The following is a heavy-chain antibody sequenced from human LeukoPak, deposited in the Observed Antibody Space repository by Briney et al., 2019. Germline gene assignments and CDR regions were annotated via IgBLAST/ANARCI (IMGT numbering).Heavy chain of an antibody. D-gene: IGHD3-10*01. Sequence: SGGSLRLSCAASGFTFSSYGMHWVRQAPGKGLEWVAFIRYDGSNKYYADSVKGRFTISRDNSKNTLYLQMNSLRAEDTAVYYCAKDFLSLVLWFGESYYFDYWGQGTLVTVSS. CDR3: AKDFLSLVLWFGESYYFDY. J-gene: IGHJ4*02. V-gene: IGHV3-30*02. CDR2: IRYDGSNK. CDR1: GFTFSSYG.